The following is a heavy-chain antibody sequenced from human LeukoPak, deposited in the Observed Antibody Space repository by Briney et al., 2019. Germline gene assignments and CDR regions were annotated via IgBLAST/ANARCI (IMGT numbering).Heavy chain of an antibody. Sequence: ASVKVSCKASGYTFTSYYMHWVRRAPGQGLEWMGIINPNVGSTSYAQRFQGRVAMTRDTSTSTAYMELSSLRSEDTALYYCARDRAYSGSYFFDYWGQGTLVTVSS. CDR2: INPNVGST. CDR1: GYTFTSYY. CDR3: ARDRAYSGSYFFDY. V-gene: IGHV1-46*01. J-gene: IGHJ4*02. D-gene: IGHD1-26*01.